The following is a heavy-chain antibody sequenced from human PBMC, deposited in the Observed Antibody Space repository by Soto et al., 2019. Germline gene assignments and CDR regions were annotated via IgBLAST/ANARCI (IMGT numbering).Heavy chain of an antibody. D-gene: IGHD3-22*01. J-gene: IGHJ4*02. V-gene: IGHV3-33*01. CDR2: MWNDGYYK. Sequence: HVQLVESGGGVVQPGRSLRLSCAASGFTFSNFGMHWVRQAPGKGLEWVAVMWNDGYYKYYAGSVKGRFTISRDNSKNTLYLQMNSLRAEDTAVYYCATERPYSDSSVLHYWGQGTLVTVSS. CDR3: ATERPYSDSSVLHY. CDR1: GFTFSNFG.